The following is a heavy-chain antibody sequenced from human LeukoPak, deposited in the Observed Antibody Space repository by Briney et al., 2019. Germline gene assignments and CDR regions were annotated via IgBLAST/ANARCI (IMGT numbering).Heavy chain of an antibody. D-gene: IGHD3-22*01. CDR1: GFTFSSYS. CDR2: ISSSGSYI. V-gene: IGHV3-21*01. Sequence: GGSLRLSCAASGFTFSSYSMNWVRQAPGKGLEWVSSISSSGSYIYYADSVKGRFTISRDNAKNSLYLQMSSLRAEDTAVYYCAKGSKVMGFITKYHYMDVWGKGTTVTISS. J-gene: IGHJ6*03. CDR3: AKGSKVMGFITKYHYMDV.